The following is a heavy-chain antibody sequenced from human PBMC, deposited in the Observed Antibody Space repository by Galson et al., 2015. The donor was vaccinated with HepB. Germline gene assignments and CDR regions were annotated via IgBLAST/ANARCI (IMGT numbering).Heavy chain of an antibody. CDR1: GYTLTELP. J-gene: IGHJ4*02. D-gene: IGHD1-26*01. CDR2: FDPEDGET. Sequence: SVKVSCKVSGYTLTELPMHWVRQAPGKGLEWMGGFDPEDGETIYAQKFQGRVTMTEDTSTDTAYMELSSLRSEDTAVYYCATGRYSGSYYRSPLRYWGQGTLVTVSS. V-gene: IGHV1-24*01. CDR3: ATGRYSGSYYRSPLRY.